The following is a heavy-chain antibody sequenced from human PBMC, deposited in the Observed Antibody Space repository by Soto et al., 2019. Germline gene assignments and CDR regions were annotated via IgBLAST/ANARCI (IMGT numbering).Heavy chain of an antibody. J-gene: IGHJ6*02. CDR1: GYTFTGYY. CDR3: ARGAYSGYDLEDPNYYYYGMDV. V-gene: IGHV1-2*04. CDR2: INPNSGGT. D-gene: IGHD5-12*01. Sequence: ASVKVSCKASGYTFTGYYMHWVRQAPGQGLEWMGWINPNSGGTNYAQKFQGWVTMTRDTSISTAYMELSRLRSDDTAVYYCARGAYSGYDLEDPNYYYYGMDVWGQGTTVTVSS.